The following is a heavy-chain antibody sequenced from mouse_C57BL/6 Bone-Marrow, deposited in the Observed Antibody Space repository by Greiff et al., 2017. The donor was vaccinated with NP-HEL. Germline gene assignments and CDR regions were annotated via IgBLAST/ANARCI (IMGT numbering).Heavy chain of an antibody. Sequence: EVKLEESGGGLVQPGGSMKLSCAASGFTFSDAWMDWVRQSPEKGLEWVAEIRNKANNHATYYAESVKGRFTISRDDSKSSVYLQMNSLRAEDTGIYYCTRGAYDYDEYYFDYWGQGTTLTVSS. CDR2: IRNKANNHAT. CDR3: TRGAYDYDEYYFDY. D-gene: IGHD2-4*01. V-gene: IGHV6-6*01. CDR1: GFTFSDAW. J-gene: IGHJ2*01.